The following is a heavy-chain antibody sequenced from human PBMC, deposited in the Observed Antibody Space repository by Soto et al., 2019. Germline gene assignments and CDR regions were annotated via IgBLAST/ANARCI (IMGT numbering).Heavy chain of an antibody. J-gene: IGHJ4*02. CDR1: GFTFTSSA. CDR3: AADVIIAAAGKGVDY. Sequence: SVKVSCKASGFTFTSSAVQWVRQARGQRLEWIGWIVVGSGNTNYAQKFQERVTITRDMSTSTAYVELSSLRSEDTAVYYCAADVIIAAAGKGVDYWGQGTLVTVSS. D-gene: IGHD6-13*01. V-gene: IGHV1-58*01. CDR2: IVVGSGNT.